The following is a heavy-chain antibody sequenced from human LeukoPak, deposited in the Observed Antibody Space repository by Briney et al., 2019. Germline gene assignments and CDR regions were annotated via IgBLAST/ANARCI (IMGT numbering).Heavy chain of an antibody. J-gene: IGHJ6*02. D-gene: IGHD4-23*01. CDR3: ARGGGNGYYYYGMDV. Sequence: SETLSLTCTVSGGSISSGSYYWSWIRQPPGKGLEWIGYIYYSGSTNYNPSLKSRVTISVDTSKNQYSLKLSSVTAADTAVYYCARGGGNGYYYYGMDVWGQGTTVTVSS. CDR2: IYYSGST. CDR1: GGSISSGSYY. V-gene: IGHV4-61*01.